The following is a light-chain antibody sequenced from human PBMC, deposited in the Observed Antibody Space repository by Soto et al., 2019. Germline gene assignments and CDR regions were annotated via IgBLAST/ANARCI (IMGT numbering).Light chain of an antibody. CDR1: QSLLHSDGNTY. V-gene: IGKV2-24*01. CDR3: LQATQLRT. J-gene: IGKJ2*02. Sequence: DIVMTQTPLSLPVTLGQPASISCRSSQSLLHSDGNTYLSWLQQRPGQPPRVLIYKVSQRISGVQDRFSGSGAGTYFTLKISRVEAEDVGVYYCLQATQLRTCGQGTKLEIK. CDR2: KVS.